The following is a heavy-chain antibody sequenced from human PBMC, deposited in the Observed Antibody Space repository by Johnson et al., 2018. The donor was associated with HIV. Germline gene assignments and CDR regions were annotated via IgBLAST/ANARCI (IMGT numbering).Heavy chain of an antibody. D-gene: IGHD1-26*01. V-gene: IGHV3-20*04. CDR3: ARGRPWGWELRRDAFDI. Sequence: VQLVESGGGVVRPGGSLRLSCAASGFTFEDYGLSWVRQAPGKGLEWVSGMNWNGGSTGYADSVKGRCTISRDNAKNSLYLQMNSLRAEDTALYYCARGRPWGWELRRDAFDIWGQGTMVTVSS. J-gene: IGHJ3*02. CDR1: GFTFEDYG. CDR2: MNWNGGST.